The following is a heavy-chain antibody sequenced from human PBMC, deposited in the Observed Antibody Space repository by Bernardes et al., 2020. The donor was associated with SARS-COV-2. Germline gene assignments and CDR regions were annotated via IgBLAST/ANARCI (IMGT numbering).Heavy chain of an antibody. CDR3: ARDRCINGVCSPFDF. J-gene: IGHJ4*02. V-gene: IGHV1-2*02. CDR1: GYTFTKYY. Sequence: ASVKASCKASGYTFTKYYIHWVRQAPGQGLEWMGWMNPNSGGTDYAQKFQGRVAMTRDTSVSTAYMELSSLRSDDTAVYYCARDRCINGVCSPFDFWGQGTLVTVSS. CDR2: MNPNSGGT. D-gene: IGHD2-8*01.